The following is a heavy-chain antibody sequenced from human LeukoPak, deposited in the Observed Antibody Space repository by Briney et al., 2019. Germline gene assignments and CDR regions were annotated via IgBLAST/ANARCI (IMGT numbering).Heavy chain of an antibody. CDR2: ISGISASM. CDR1: GFTFSSYA. V-gene: IGHV3-23*01. D-gene: IGHD3-10*01. J-gene: IGHJ4*02. Sequence: PGGSLSLSCAASGFTFSSYAMSWIRQIPGKGLEWVSAISGISASMYYADSVKGRFTISRDNSKNTLYLQMNSLRAEDTAMYYCVRDGGYYGPDSWGQGALVSVSS. CDR3: VRDGGYYGPDS.